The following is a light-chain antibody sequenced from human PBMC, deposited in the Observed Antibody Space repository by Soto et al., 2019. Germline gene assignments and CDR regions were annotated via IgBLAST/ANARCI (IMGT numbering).Light chain of an antibody. CDR1: RSNIGSNT. CDR3: CSYSSTGPYV. CDR2: SNN. J-gene: IGLJ1*01. V-gene: IGLV1-44*01. Sequence: VLTQPPSTSGTPGQRVTISCSGSRSNIGSNTVTWYQQLPGTAPKLLIYSNNQQPSGVPDRFSGSKSGTSASLAISGLQSEDEADYYCCSYSSTGPYVFGTGTKVTVL.